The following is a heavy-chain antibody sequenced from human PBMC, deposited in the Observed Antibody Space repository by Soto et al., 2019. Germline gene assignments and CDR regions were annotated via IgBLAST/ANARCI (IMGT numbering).Heavy chain of an antibody. CDR2: INHSGST. Sequence: PSETLSLTCAVYGGSFSGYYWSWIRQPPGKGLEWIGEINHSGSTNYNPSLKSRVTISVDTSKNQFSLKLSSVTAADTAVYYCARGSAIVVVPAAMVSWFDPWGKGTLVTVST. CDR3: ARGSAIVVVPAAMVSWFDP. V-gene: IGHV4-34*01. D-gene: IGHD2-2*01. J-gene: IGHJ5*02. CDR1: GGSFSGYY.